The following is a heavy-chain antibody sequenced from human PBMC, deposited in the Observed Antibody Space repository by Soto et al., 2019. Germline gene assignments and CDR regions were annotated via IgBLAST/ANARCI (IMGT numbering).Heavy chain of an antibody. Sequence: TLSLTCAVYGGSFSGYYWSWIRQPPGKGLEWIGEINHSGSTNYNPSLKSRVTISVDTSKNQFSLKLSSVTAADTAVYYCARGCRIQLWLRYYGMDVWGQGTTVTVSS. CDR3: ARGCRIQLWLRYYGMDV. V-gene: IGHV4-34*01. CDR1: GGSFSGYY. D-gene: IGHD5-18*01. J-gene: IGHJ6*02. CDR2: INHSGST.